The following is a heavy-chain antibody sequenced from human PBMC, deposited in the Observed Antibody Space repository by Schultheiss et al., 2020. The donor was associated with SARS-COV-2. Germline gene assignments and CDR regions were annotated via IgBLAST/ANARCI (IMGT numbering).Heavy chain of an antibody. Sequence: SQTLSLTCTVSGGSVSSDSYYWGWIRQPPGKGLEWIGSIYHSGSTYYNPSLKSRVSISVDTSKNQFSLKLNSVTAADTAVYYCARVGRLSAFDYWGQGTLVTVSS. CDR2: IYHSGST. CDR1: GGSVSSDSYY. D-gene: IGHD1-26*01. J-gene: IGHJ4*02. V-gene: IGHV4-39*07. CDR3: ARVGRLSAFDY.